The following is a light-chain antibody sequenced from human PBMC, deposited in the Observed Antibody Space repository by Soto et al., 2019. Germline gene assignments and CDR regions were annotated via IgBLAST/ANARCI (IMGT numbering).Light chain of an antibody. V-gene: IGKV1-9*01. Sequence: DIQLTQSPSFLSASVGDRVTITCRASQGISSYLAWYQQKPGKAPKLLIYAASTLQSGVPSRFSSSGSGTEFTFTISSLQPEDFATYYCQQLNSYPLTFGPGTKVYIK. J-gene: IGKJ3*01. CDR3: QQLNSYPLT. CDR1: QGISSY. CDR2: AAS.